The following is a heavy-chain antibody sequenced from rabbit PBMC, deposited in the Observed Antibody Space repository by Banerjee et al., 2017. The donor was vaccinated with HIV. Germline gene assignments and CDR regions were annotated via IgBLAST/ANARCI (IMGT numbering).Heavy chain of an antibody. D-gene: IGHD7-1*01. J-gene: IGHJ4*01. CDR3: ARGDGAYAGYDGL. CDR1: GFDLSTYY. V-gene: IGHV1S40*01. CDR2: IVTGNGNT. Sequence: QSLEESGGGLVKPGASLTLTCTASGFDLSTYYMCWVRQAPGKGLEWSGCIVTGNGNTYYASWAKGRFTISKTSSTTVTLQMTSLTAADTATYFCARGDGAYAGYDGLWGPGTLVTVS.